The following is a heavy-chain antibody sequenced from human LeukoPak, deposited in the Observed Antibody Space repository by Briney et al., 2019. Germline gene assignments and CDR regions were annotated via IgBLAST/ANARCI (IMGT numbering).Heavy chain of an antibody. Sequence: GGSLRLSCVASGFTFSNARMSWVRQAPGKGLEWVGRIKSKSDGGTTDYAAPVKGRFTISRDDSKNTLYLQMNSLKTEDTAVYYCTTVKSNIVVAGLLDPWGQGTLVTVSS. V-gene: IGHV3-15*01. CDR1: GFTFSNAR. CDR2: IKSKSDGGTT. CDR3: TTVKSNIVVAGLLDP. J-gene: IGHJ5*02. D-gene: IGHD6-19*01.